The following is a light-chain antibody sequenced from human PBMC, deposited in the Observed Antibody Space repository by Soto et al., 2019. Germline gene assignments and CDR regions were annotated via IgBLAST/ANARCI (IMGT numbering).Light chain of an antibody. CDR2: EVS. J-gene: IGLJ3*02. V-gene: IGLV2-14*01. CDR1: SSDVGGYNF. CDR3: HSYTSSTTLGV. Sequence: QSVLTQPASVSGSPGQSITISCTGTSSDVGGYNFVSWYQQHPGKAPKLMIYEVSNRPSGISHRFSGSKSGNTASLTISGLQAEDEADYYCHSYTSSTTLGVFGGGTKLTVL.